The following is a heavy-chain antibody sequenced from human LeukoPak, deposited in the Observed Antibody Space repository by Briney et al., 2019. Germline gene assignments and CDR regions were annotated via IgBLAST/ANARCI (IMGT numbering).Heavy chain of an antibody. Sequence: SETLSLTCTVSGGSISDYFWSWIRQPAGKGLEWIALIYSSGSTLYNPSLKSRVTMSVDTSKNQFSLRLNSVTAADTAVYYCARGPYCGDDCYFDSWGRGTLLTVPS. CDR1: GGSISDYF. J-gene: IGHJ4*02. V-gene: IGHV4-4*07. D-gene: IGHD2-21*01. CDR2: IYSSGST. CDR3: ARGPYCGDDCYFDS.